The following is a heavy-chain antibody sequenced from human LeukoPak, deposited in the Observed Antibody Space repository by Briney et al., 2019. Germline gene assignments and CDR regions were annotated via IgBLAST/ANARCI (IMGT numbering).Heavy chain of an antibody. CDR1: GTTFRSYA. D-gene: IGHD5-18*01. CDR3: ARAASADEYSYGFHFDY. V-gene: IGHV1-69*01. J-gene: IGHJ4*02. CDR2: IIPSFGTV. Sequence: SVKVSCMASGTTFRSYAINWVRQAPGQGLEWMGAIIPSFGTVKYAQKFQGRVTMTADESTSTAYMDLNYLRSDDTAVYFCARAASADEYSYGFHFDYWGQGTLVTVPS.